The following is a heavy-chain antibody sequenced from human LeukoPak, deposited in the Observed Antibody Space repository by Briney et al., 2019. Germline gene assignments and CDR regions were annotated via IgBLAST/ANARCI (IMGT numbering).Heavy chain of an antibody. Sequence: SETLSLTCAVYGGSFSGYYWSWIRQPPGKGLEWIGEINHSGSTNYNPSLKSRVTISVDTSKNQFSLKLSSVTAADTAVYYCALVVPAAIKYLGQGTLVTVSS. D-gene: IGHD2-2*01. CDR3: ALVVPAAIKY. CDR2: INHSGST. V-gene: IGHV4-34*01. J-gene: IGHJ4*02. CDR1: GGSFSGYY.